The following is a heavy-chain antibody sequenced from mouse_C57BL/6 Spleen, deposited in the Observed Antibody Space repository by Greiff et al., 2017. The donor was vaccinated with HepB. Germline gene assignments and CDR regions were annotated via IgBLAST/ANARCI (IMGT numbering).Heavy chain of an antibody. D-gene: IGHD1-3*01. Sequence: KLVESGGGLVKPGGSLKLSCAASGFTFSDYGMHWVRQAPEKGLEWVAYISSGSSTIYYADTLKGRFTISRDNAKNTLFLQMTSLRSEATAMYYCARDNECAMDYWGQGTSVTVSS. CDR2: ISSGSSTI. J-gene: IGHJ4*01. V-gene: IGHV5-17*01. CDR1: GFTFSDYG. CDR3: ARDNECAMDY.